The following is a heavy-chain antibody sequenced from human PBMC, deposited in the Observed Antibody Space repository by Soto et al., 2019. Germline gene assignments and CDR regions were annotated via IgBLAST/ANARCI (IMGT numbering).Heavy chain of an antibody. CDR3: ARLAYSGYLQT. Sequence: LSLTCDVSGDSISTSSYYWGWIRQPPGKGLEWIASTYYSGATYYNPSLQSRVTISVDTSNNRFSLTLSSLTAADTAVYFCARLAYSGYLQTWGQGSLVTVSS. V-gene: IGHV4-39*02. J-gene: IGHJ1*01. D-gene: IGHD1-26*01. CDR1: GDSISTSSYY. CDR2: TYYSGAT.